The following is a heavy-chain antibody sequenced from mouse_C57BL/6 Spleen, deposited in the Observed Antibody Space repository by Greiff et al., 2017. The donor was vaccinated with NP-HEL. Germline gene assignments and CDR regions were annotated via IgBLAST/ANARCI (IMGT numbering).Heavy chain of an antibody. CDR3: ARSRGTTVVAGFDY. D-gene: IGHD1-1*01. J-gene: IGHJ2*01. Sequence: QVQLQQSGPELVKPGASVKIPCKASGYAFSSSWMNWVKQRPGKGLEWIGRIYPGDGDTNYNGKFKGKATLTADKSSSTAYMQLSSLTSEDSAVYFCARSRGTTVVAGFDYWGQGTTLTVSS. CDR1: GYAFSSSW. V-gene: IGHV1-82*01. CDR2: IYPGDGDT.